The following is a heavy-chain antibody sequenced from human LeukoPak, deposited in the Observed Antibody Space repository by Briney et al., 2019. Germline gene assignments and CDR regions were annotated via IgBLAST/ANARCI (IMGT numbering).Heavy chain of an antibody. J-gene: IGHJ3*02. D-gene: IGHD4-17*01. CDR3: ATLYYSDHDVFDI. V-gene: IGHV5-51*01. Sequence: GESLKISCKGSGYSFTNYWIGWVRQMPGKGLEWMGIIYSGDSDTRYSPSFQGQVTMSADKSNTTAYLQWSSLKASDTAMYYCATLYYSDHDVFDIWGQGTMVTVSS. CDR2: IYSGDSDT. CDR1: GYSFTNYW.